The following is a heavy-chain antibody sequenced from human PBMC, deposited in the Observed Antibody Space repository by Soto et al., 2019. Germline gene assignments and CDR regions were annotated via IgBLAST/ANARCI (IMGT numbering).Heavy chain of an antibody. CDR1: GYTFTNSG. Sequence: ASVKVSCKASGYTFTNSGISWVRHAPGQGLEWMGWISTDNGNTNYAQHLQGRVSMTTDTSTSTAYMDLRSLRSDDTAVYYCARGAKNIYSYYGMDVWGQGTTVTLSS. J-gene: IGHJ6*02. CDR3: ARGAKNIYSYYGMDV. CDR2: ISTDNGNT. D-gene: IGHD1-26*01. V-gene: IGHV1-18*01.